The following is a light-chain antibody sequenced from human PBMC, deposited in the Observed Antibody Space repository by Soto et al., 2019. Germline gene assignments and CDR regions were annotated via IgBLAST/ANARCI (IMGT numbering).Light chain of an antibody. CDR3: SSFTSSTSYV. CDR2: DVN. J-gene: IGLJ1*01. Sequence: PALTQPVSVSGAPGQAIAISSTGTSSDVGSYNSVSWYQQYPGKAPKLMIHDVNNRPSGISDRFSGSKSGNTAPLTISGLQAEDEADYYCSSFTSSTSYVFGTGTKVTVL. V-gene: IGLV2-14*03. CDR1: SSDVGSYNS.